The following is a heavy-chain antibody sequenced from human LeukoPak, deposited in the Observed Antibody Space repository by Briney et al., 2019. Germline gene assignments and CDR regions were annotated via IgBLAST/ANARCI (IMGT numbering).Heavy chain of an antibody. CDR1: GFTFSSYW. Sequence: GGSLRLSCAASGFTFSSYWMHWVRQAPGKGLVWVSRINSDGSSTSYADSVKGRFTISRDNAKNTLCLQMNSLRAEDTAVYYCARVVTPMIRNGLDSWGQGTLVTVSS. V-gene: IGHV3-74*01. CDR3: ARVVTPMIRNGLDS. J-gene: IGHJ5*01. D-gene: IGHD3-10*01. CDR2: INSDGSST.